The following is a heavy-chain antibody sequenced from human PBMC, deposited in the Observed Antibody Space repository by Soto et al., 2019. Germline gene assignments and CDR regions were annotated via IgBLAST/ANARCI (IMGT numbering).Heavy chain of an antibody. V-gene: IGHV4-59*01. J-gene: IGHJ4*02. Sequence: QVQLQESGPGLVKPSETLSLTCTVSGGSISSYYWSWIRQPPGKGLEWIGYIYYSGSTNDNPSLKSRVTISVDTSKNQVSQKLSSVTVADTAVYYCARGGVVARDHFDYWGQGTLVTVSS. D-gene: IGHD2-15*01. CDR2: IYYSGST. CDR3: ARGGVVARDHFDY. CDR1: GGSISSYY.